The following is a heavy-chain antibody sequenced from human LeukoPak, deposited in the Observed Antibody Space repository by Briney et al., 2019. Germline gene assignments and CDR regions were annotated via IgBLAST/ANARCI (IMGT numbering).Heavy chain of an antibody. V-gene: IGHV3-23*01. CDR1: GFTFSSYS. J-gene: IGHJ4*02. CDR3: AKQEYGYYFDY. CDR2: IGDSGVST. D-gene: IGHD2/OR15-2a*01. Sequence: GGSLRLSCAASGFTFSSYSMNWVRQAPGKGLEWVSGIGDSGVSTYYADSVRGRFTISRDNSKNTVYLQMNSLRAEDTAVYYCAKQEYGYYFDYWGQGTQVTVSS.